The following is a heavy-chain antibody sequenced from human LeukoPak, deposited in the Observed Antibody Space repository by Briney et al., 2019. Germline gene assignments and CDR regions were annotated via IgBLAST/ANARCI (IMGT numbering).Heavy chain of an antibody. CDR1: GYPFIGYY. CDR3: ARELVGTNGFDY. J-gene: IGHJ4*02. D-gene: IGHD1-26*01. V-gene: IGHV1-2*06. CDR2: INPNSGGT. Sequence: ASVKVSCKASGYPFIGYYMHWVRQAPGQGLEWMGRINPNSGGTNYAQKFQGRVTMNRDTYIRTAYLELSRLRSDDTAVYYCARELVGTNGFDYWGQGTLVTVSS.